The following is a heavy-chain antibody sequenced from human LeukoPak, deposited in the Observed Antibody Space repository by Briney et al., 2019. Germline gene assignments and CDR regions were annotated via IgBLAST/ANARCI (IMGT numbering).Heavy chain of an antibody. D-gene: IGHD2-21*01. J-gene: IGHJ4*02. CDR2: IYYSGST. CDR1: GASVSSGGYY. V-gene: IGHV4-61*08. CDR3: ARRGGAGRSFDY. Sequence: SETLSLTCTVSGASVSSGGYYWSWIRQPPGKGLEWIGNIYYSGSTNYNPSLKSRVTISVDTSKNQFSLKVSSVTAADTSVYYCARRGGAGRSFDYWGQGTLVTVSS.